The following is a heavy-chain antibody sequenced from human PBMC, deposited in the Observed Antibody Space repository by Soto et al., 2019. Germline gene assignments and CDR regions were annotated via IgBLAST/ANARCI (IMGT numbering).Heavy chain of an antibody. D-gene: IGHD6-13*01. J-gene: IGHJ1*01. CDR2: INAGNGNT. V-gene: IGHV1-3*01. CDR1: GYTFTSYA. CDR3: AREGAGIAAAGAVGDLQH. Sequence: ASVKVSCKASGYTFTSYAMHWVRQAPGQRLEGMGWINAGNGNTKYSQKFQGRVTITRDTSASTAYMELSSRRSEDTAVYYCAREGAGIAAAGAVGDLQHWGQGTLVTVSS.